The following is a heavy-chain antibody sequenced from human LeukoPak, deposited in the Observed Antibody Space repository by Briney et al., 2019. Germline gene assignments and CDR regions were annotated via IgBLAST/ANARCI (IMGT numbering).Heavy chain of an antibody. CDR2: ISAYNGNT. CDR3: ARFGPYYYGSGAVGYFDY. V-gene: IGHV1-18*01. CDR1: GCTFTSYG. D-gene: IGHD3-10*01. J-gene: IGHJ4*02. Sequence: ASVKVSCKASGCTFTSYGISWVRQAPGQGLEWMGWISAYNGNTNYAQKLQGRVTMTTDTSTSTAYMELRSLRSDDTAVYYCARFGPYYYGSGAVGYFDYWGQGTLVTVSS.